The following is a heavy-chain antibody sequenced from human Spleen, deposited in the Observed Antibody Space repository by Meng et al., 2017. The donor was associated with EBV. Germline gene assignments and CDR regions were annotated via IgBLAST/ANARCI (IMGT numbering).Heavy chain of an antibody. D-gene: IGHD3-22*01. CDR1: GYIFTNYD. Sequence: QLGPPGTWGKKPLDSVEDSFNASGYIFTNYDIIWVRQAPGQGLEWMGWIGANFGDTNYAQRLQGRVTMTRDTSTNTAYMELRGLKSDDTAMYYCARGGTHRYDRADYYDLDYWGQGTLVTASS. J-gene: IGHJ4*02. CDR2: IGANFGDT. CDR3: ARGGTHRYDRADYYDLDY. V-gene: IGHV1-18*01.